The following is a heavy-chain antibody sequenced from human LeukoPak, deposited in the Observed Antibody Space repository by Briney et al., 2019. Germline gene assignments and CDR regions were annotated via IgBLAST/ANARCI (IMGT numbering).Heavy chain of an antibody. CDR2: IYYSGST. D-gene: IGHD3-22*01. J-gene: IGHJ3*02. CDR1: GGSITSSSYD. CDR3: TNDYYDISCYYFILRLRNAFDI. Sequence: PSETLSLTCTVSGGSITSSSYDWGWIRQPPGKGLEWIGSIYYSGSTDYNPSLRSRVSNSVDTSNNHFSLKLSSVTAADTALYYCTNDYYDISCYYFILRLRNAFDIWGQGTMVTVSS. V-gene: IGHV4-39*07.